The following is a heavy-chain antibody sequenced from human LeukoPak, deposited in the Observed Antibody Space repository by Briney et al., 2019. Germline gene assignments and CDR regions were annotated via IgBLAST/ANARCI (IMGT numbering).Heavy chain of an antibody. CDR2: INQDVSEI. J-gene: IGHJ6*03. Sequence: GGSLRLSCAASGFTLSSYWMSWVRQAPGKGLEWVANINQDVSEINYVDSVKGRFTISRDNGKNSLYLQMNSLRAEDTAVYYCASSPGVPAAYYYYYMDVWGKGTTVTVSS. CDR1: GFTLSSYW. CDR3: ASSPGVPAAYYYYYMDV. D-gene: IGHD2-2*01. V-gene: IGHV3-7*01.